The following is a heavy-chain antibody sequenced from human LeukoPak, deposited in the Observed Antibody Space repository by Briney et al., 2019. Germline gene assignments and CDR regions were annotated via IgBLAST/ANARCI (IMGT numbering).Heavy chain of an antibody. CDR3: ARGELPFYYFDY. CDR2: ISSSGSTI. J-gene: IGHJ4*02. V-gene: IGHV3-48*04. D-gene: IGHD3-16*02. CDR1: GFTIDTYS. Sequence: GGSLRLSCIASGFTIDTYSMSWVRQAPGKGLEWVSYISSSGSTIYYADSVKGRFTISRDNAKNSLYLQMNSLRAEDTAVYYCARGELPFYYFDYWGQGTLVTVSS.